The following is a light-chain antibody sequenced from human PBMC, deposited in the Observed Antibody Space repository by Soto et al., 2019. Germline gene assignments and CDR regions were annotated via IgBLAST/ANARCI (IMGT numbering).Light chain of an antibody. J-gene: IGKJ1*01. V-gene: IGKV1-39*01. CDR3: QQTYGSPGA. Sequence: DIHLTQSPSSLSASVGDSVTITCRSSQTINKYLNWYQHRPGKAPKLLIYTAPSLQTGVPTRFSSAGAGTFFTLTISNLQLEDVASYYCQQTYGSPGAFGRGTKVEI. CDR2: TAP. CDR1: QTINKY.